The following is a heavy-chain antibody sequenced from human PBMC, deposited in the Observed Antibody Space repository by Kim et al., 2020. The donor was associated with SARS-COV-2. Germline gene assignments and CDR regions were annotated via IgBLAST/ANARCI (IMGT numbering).Heavy chain of an antibody. V-gene: IGHV3-30*03. D-gene: IGHD5-12*01. CDR3: ATDRERWLQFSKNDAFDI. CDR2: ISYDGSNK. CDR1: GFTFSSYG. Sequence: GGSLRLSCAASGFTFSSYGMHWVRQAPGKGLEWVAVISYDGSNKYYADSVKGRFTISRDNSKNTLYLQMNSLRAEDTAVYYCATDRERWLQFSKNDAFDIWGQGTMVTVSS. J-gene: IGHJ3*02.